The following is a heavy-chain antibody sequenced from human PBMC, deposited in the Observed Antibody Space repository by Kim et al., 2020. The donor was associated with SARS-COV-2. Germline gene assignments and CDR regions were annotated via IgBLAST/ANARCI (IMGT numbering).Heavy chain of an antibody. J-gene: IGHJ4*02. CDR1: GFTFSSYT. D-gene: IGHD4-17*01. Sequence: GGSLRLSCAASGFTFSSYTMNWVRQAPGKGLEWVSYISSDGSTMFYADSVKGRFTISRDNAENSLFLQMNSLRAEDTAVYYCARGPYGGNRLCDYWGPGT. CDR3: ARGPYGGNRLCDY. CDR2: ISSDGSTM. V-gene: IGHV3-48*04.